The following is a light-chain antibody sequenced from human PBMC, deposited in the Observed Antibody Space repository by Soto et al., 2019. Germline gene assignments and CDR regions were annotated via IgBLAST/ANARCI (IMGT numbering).Light chain of an antibody. Sequence: EIVLTQSPGTLSLSPGERATLSCRASQSVSSSDLAWYQQKPGQAPRLLIYGASSRATGSPDRFSGSGSGTDFTPTISGLEPEDYAAYYYQRHGATFGQGTKVEIK. CDR3: QRHGAT. CDR1: QSVSSSD. J-gene: IGKJ1*01. V-gene: IGKV3-20*01. CDR2: GAS.